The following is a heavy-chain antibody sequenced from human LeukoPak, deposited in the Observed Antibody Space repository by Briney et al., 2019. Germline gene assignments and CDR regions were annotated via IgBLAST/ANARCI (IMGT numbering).Heavy chain of an antibody. D-gene: IGHD3-22*01. CDR2: ISGGGGST. Sequence: GGSLRLSCEASGFSFSSYGMTWVRQAPGKGLEWVSSISGGGGSTNSADSVKGRFTISRDNSKNTLYLQMNSLRAEDTAVYYCAKSSYYDSSGYYREYYFDHWGQGTLVTVPS. V-gene: IGHV3-23*01. J-gene: IGHJ4*02. CDR1: GFSFSSYG. CDR3: AKSSYYDSSGYYREYYFDH.